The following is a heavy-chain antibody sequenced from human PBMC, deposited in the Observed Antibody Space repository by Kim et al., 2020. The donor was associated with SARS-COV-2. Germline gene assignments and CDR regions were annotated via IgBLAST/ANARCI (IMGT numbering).Heavy chain of an antibody. CDR1: GGSFSGYY. D-gene: IGHD3-10*01. CDR3: ARLPYRGYYGSGSRERKFAY. Sequence: SETLSLTCAVYGGSFSGYYWSWIRQPPGKGLEWIGEINHSGSTNYNPSLKSRVTISVDTSKNQFSLKLSSVTAADTAVYYCARLPYRGYYGSGSRERKFAYSGQGTLVTVSS. V-gene: IGHV4-34*01. J-gene: IGHJ4*02. CDR2: INHSGST.